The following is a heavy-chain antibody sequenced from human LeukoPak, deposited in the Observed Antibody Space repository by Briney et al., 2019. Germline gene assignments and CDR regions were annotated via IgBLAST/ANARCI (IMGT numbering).Heavy chain of an antibody. D-gene: IGHD2-2*01. V-gene: IGHV3-23*01. Sequence: PGGSLRLSCAASGFTFSSYAMSWVRQAPGKGLEWVSGLSGSGGSTFYADSVRGRFTISRDNSKSTLYLQMNSLRAEDTAMYYCAKQGCTSATCYLNCWGQGTLVPVSS. J-gene: IGHJ4*02. CDR2: LSGSGGST. CDR1: GFTFSSYA. CDR3: AKQGCTSATCYLNC.